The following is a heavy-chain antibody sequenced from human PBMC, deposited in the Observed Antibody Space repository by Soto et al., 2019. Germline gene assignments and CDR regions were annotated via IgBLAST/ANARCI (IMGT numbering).Heavy chain of an antibody. J-gene: IGHJ5*02. CDR2: SLHIGST. CDR1: GGSISTTNW. D-gene: IGHD3-22*01. Sequence: VQLQESGPGLVKPSGTLSLTCTVSGGSISTTNWWSWVRQSPVKGLEWIGESLHIGSTNYNPSLKSRVTISIDKSKNQFSLRLSSVTAADTAVYYCASGFDSDGLYNGGHPWGQGTLVSVSS. V-gene: IGHV4-4*02. CDR3: ASGFDSDGLYNGGHP.